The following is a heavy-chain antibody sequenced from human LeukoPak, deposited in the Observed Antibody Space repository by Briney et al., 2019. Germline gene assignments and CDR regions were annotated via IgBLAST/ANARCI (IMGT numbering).Heavy chain of an antibody. J-gene: IGHJ3*02. D-gene: IGHD4-17*01. Sequence: GGSLRLSCTTSKFNFNSYGMTWVRQAPGKGLEWVSSISGSGGSTQYAASVQGRFTISRDNSKNTLYLQMNSLRAEDTAVYYCAKDPNGDYIGTLDIWSQGTMVTVSS. CDR3: AKDPNGDYIGTLDI. CDR1: KFNFNSYG. CDR2: ISGSGGST. V-gene: IGHV3-23*01.